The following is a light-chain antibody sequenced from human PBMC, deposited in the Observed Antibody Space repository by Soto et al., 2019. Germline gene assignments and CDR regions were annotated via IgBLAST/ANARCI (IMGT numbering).Light chain of an antibody. Sequence: EIVLAQSPRTPSLSPGERGTLSCRALQSVSSSYLAWYQQKPGQAPRLLIYGASSRATGIPDRFSGSGSGTEFSHAISGGQEGNLVLFRCQRDNAWLPGTFGRGTKVDIK. V-gene: IGKV3-20*01. J-gene: IGKJ4*02. CDR3: QRDNAWLPGT. CDR2: GAS. CDR1: QSVSSSY.